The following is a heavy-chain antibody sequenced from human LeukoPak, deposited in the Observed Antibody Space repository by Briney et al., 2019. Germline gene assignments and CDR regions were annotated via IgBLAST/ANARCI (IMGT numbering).Heavy chain of an antibody. CDR3: ARDRTTVTTPFDY. CDR2: ISWNSASI. Sequence: GRSLRLSCAASGFIFDDYAMHWVRQAPGEGLEWVSGISWNSASIGYADSVKGRFTISRDNAKNSLYLQMNSLRAEDTAVYYCARDRTTVTTPFDYWGQGTLVTVSS. D-gene: IGHD4-17*01. J-gene: IGHJ4*02. CDR1: GFIFDDYA. V-gene: IGHV3-9*01.